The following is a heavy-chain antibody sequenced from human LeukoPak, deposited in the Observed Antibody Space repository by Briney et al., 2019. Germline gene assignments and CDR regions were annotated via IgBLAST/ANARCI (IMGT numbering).Heavy chain of an antibody. D-gene: IGHD5-18*01. J-gene: IGHJ3*02. Sequence: SETLSLTCTVSGGSISSYYWSWIRQPPGKGLEWIGYIYYSGSTNYNPSLKSRVTISVDTSKNQFPLKLSSVTAADTAVYYCARDLGVMVKAFDIWGQGTMVTVSS. CDR1: GGSISSYY. CDR2: IYYSGST. CDR3: ARDLGVMVKAFDI. V-gene: IGHV4-59*01.